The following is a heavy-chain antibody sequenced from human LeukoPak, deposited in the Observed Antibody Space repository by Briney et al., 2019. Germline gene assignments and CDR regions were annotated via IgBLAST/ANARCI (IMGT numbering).Heavy chain of an antibody. Sequence: GGSLRLSCAASGFTFSSYAMSWVRQAPGKGLEWVSAISGSGGSTYYADSVKGRFTISRDNSKNTLYLQMNSLRAEDTAVYFCAREAQGYSFQFDYFDYWGQGTLVTVSS. J-gene: IGHJ4*02. D-gene: IGHD5-18*01. CDR2: ISGSGGST. CDR3: AREAQGYSFQFDYFDY. CDR1: GFTFSSYA. V-gene: IGHV3-23*01.